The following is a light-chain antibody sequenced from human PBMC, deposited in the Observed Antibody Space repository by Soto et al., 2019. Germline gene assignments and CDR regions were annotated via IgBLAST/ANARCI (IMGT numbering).Light chain of an antibody. CDR2: GNS. CDR3: QSYDSSLSAL. V-gene: IGLV1-40*01. Sequence: QSVLTQPPSVSGAPGQRVTISCTGSSSNIGAGYAVHWYQQLPGTAPKLLIYGNSNRPSGVPDRFSGSKSGTSASLAITGLQAEYEGDYYCQSYDSSLSALFGGGTKLTVL. J-gene: IGLJ3*02. CDR1: SSNIGAGYA.